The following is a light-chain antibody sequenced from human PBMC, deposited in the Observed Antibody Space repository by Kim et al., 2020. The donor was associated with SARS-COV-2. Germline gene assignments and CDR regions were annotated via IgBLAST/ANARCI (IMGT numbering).Light chain of an antibody. J-gene: IGKJ1*01. CDR1: QGISNY. CDR2: SAS. Sequence: DFQMTQSPSSLSASVGDRVTITCRASQGISNYLAWYQQKPGKVPKLLIYSASALQSGVPSRFSGSGSGTDFTLTISSLQPEDVATYYCQKYDSAPLTFVQGTNVDIK. V-gene: IGKV1-27*01. CDR3: QKYDSAPLT.